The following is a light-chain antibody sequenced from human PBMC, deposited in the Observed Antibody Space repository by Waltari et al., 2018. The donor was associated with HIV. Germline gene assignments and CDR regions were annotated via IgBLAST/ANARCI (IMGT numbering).Light chain of an antibody. CDR2: EVS. Sequence: QSALTQPASVSGSPGPSITISCPGTSRDVGGYNYVPWYQQHPGKAPKLMIYEVSNRPSGVSHRFSGSKSGNTASLTISGLQAEDEADYYCSSYTSTTTLFGGGTKLTVL. J-gene: IGLJ2*01. V-gene: IGLV2-14*01. CDR1: SRDVGGYNY. CDR3: SSYTSTTTL.